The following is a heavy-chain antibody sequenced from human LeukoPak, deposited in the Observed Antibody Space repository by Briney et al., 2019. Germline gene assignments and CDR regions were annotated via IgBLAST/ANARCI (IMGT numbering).Heavy chain of an antibody. CDR1: GGSFSGYY. J-gene: IGHJ5*02. Sequence: SETLSLTCAVYGGSFSGYYWSWIRQPPGKGLEWIGEINHSGSTNYNPSLKSRVTISVDTSKNQFSLKLSSLTAADKAVYYCARLAYYYGSGGRRFDPWGQGTLVTVSS. CDR2: INHSGST. V-gene: IGHV4-34*01. CDR3: ARLAYYYGSGGRRFDP. D-gene: IGHD3-10*01.